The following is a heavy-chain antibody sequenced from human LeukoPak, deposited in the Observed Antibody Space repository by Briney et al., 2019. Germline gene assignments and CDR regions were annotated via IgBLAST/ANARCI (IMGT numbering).Heavy chain of an antibody. J-gene: IGHJ4*02. CDR1: GYSLSSGYY. CDR3: ASSGWYEGGVY. CDR2: IYHSGCT. Sequence: SETLSLTCTVSGYSLSSGYYWGWIRQPPGKGLEWIGSIYHSGCTYYNPSLKSGVPISVDTSKNQFSLKLRSVTAADTAVYYCASSGWYEGGVYWGQGTLVTVSS. V-gene: IGHV4-38-2*02. D-gene: IGHD6-19*01.